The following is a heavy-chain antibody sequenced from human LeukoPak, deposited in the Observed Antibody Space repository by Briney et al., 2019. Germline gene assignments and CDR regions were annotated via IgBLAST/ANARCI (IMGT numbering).Heavy chain of an antibody. J-gene: IGHJ3*01. CDR1: GFTFSRHW. D-gene: IGHD6-19*01. CDR3: ARVSSGWYRDTFDV. CDR2: INYDGIRT. Sequence: SGGSLRLSCAASGFTFSRHWMHWVRHVPGKGLVWVSRINYDGIRTTEAAPGKVRFPISKDNAKNPLFLQMNSLRAEDTAVYYCARVSSGWYRDTFDVWGQGTLVTVSS. V-gene: IGHV3-74*03.